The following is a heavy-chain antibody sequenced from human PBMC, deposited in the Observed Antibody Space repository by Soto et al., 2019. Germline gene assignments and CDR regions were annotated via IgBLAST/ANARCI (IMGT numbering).Heavy chain of an antibody. CDR2: IYPADSDT. CDR3: ARHAYDFWSGHPNPRYYYGMDV. V-gene: IGHV5-51*01. Sequence: GESLKISCQGSGYTFTTYWIVWVRQMPGKGLEWMGIIYPADSDTRYSPSFQGQVTISVDKSISTAYLQWSSLKATDTAMYYCARHAYDFWSGHPNPRYYYGMDVWGQGTTVTVSS. CDR1: GYTFTTYW. J-gene: IGHJ6*02. D-gene: IGHD3-3*01.